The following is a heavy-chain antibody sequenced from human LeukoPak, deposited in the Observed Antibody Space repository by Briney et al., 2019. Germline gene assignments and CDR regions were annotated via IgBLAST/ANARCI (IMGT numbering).Heavy chain of an antibody. CDR1: GGSISSYY. CDR3: ARRGYSGYDYGGRFYYFGY. Sequence: SETLSLTCTVSGGSISSYYWSWIRQPPGKGLEWIGYIYYSGSTNYNPSLKSRVTISVDTSKNQFSLKLSSVTAADTAVYYCARRGYSGYDYGGRFYYFGYWGQGTLVTVSS. V-gene: IGHV4-59*01. CDR2: IYYSGST. J-gene: IGHJ4*02. D-gene: IGHD5-12*01.